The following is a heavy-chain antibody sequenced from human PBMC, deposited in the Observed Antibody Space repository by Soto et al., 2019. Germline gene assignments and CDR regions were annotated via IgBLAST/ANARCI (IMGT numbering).Heavy chain of an antibody. V-gene: IGHV1-46*01. CDR1: GHTFTSYY. Sequence: ASVKVSCKASGHTFTSYYMHWLRQAPGQGLEWMGIINPSGAPGQGLEWMAIINPSGGNTNYAQKFQGRVPMTRDTSTSTVYMELSSLRSEDTAVYYCARDRGRAAAGSQANYFDYWGKGTLVTVSS. CDR3: ARDRGRAAAGSQANYFDY. CDR2: INPSGGNT. D-gene: IGHD6-13*01. J-gene: IGHJ4*02.